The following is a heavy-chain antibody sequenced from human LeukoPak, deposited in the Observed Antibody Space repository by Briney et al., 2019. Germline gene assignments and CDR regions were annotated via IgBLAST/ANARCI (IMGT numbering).Heavy chain of an antibody. D-gene: IGHD2-21*02. CDR3: AGLVVGTATIDY. CDR1: GGSISSSAYD. V-gene: IGHV4-39*01. Sequence: SETLSLTCTVSGGSISSSAYDWGWIRQPPGKGLEWIGSIYYSGSTYYNPSLKSRVAISVDTSKNQFSLKLNSVTAADTAVYHCAGLVVGTATIDYWGQGTLVTVSS. J-gene: IGHJ4*02. CDR2: IYYSGST.